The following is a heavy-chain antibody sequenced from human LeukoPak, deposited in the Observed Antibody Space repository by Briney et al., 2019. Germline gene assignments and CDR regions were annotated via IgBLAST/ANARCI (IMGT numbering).Heavy chain of an antibody. CDR1: GYTFTGSY. CDR2: INPHSGDT. D-gene: IGHD3-10*01. Sequence: ASVKVSCKASGYTFTGSYIHWMRQAPGQGLEWLGWINPHSGDTNYAQKFQGRVTMTRDTSISTAYMELSRLRSDDTAVYYCALAISSGSRAWGQGTMVTVSS. CDR3: ALAISSGSRA. J-gene: IGHJ3*01. V-gene: IGHV1-2*02.